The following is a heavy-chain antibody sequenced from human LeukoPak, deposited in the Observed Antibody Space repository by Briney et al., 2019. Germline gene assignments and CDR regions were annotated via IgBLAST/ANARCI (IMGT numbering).Heavy chain of an antibody. V-gene: IGHV3-74*01. J-gene: IGHJ4*02. CDR1: GFTVSSYW. CDR2: INGDGSST. Sequence: PGGSLGLSCAASGFTVSSYWMYWVRQAPGKGLVWVSLINGDGSSTTYADSVEGRFTISSDNAKNTLYLQMNSLRAEDTAMYYCVRQYSYDSSGYYPWDYWGQGTLVTVSS. CDR3: VRQYSYDSSGYYPWDY. D-gene: IGHD3-22*01.